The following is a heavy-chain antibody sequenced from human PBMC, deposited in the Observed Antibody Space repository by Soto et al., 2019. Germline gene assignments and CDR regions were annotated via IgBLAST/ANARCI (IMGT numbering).Heavy chain of an antibody. J-gene: IGHJ4*02. D-gene: IGHD4-17*01. V-gene: IGHV4-34*01. CDR1: GGSFSGYY. CDR3: ARVWSVTTNGASDY. CDR2: INHSGST. Sequence: LSLTCAVYGGSFSGYYWSWIRQPPGKGLEWIGEINHSGSTNYNPSLKSRVTISVDTSKNQFSLKLSSVTAADTAVYYCARVWSVTTNGASDYCGQGTLVTVSS.